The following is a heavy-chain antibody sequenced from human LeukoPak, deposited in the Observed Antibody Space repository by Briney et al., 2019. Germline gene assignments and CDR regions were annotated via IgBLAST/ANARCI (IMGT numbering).Heavy chain of an antibody. CDR3: ARDYSSGWYDY. V-gene: IGHV3-21*01. Sequence: GGSLRLSCAASGFTFSSYSMNWVRQAPGKGLEWVSSISSSSSYIYYADSVKGRFTISRDNAKNSLCLQMNSLRAEDTAVYYCARDYSSGWYDYWGQGTLVTVSS. CDR1: GFTFSSYS. J-gene: IGHJ4*02. D-gene: IGHD6-19*01. CDR2: ISSSSSYI.